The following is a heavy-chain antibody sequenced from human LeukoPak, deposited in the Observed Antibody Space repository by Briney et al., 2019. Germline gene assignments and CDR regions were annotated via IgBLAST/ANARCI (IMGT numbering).Heavy chain of an antibody. D-gene: IGHD6-19*01. Sequence: GGSLRLSCAASGFTFSSYGMHWVRQAPGKGLEWVAVISYDGSNKYYADSVKGRFTISRDNSKNTLYLQMNSLRAEDTAVYYCARDGGWYRLDYWGQGTLVTVST. CDR2: ISYDGSNK. CDR1: GFTFSSYG. J-gene: IGHJ4*02. V-gene: IGHV3-30*03. CDR3: ARDGGWYRLDY.